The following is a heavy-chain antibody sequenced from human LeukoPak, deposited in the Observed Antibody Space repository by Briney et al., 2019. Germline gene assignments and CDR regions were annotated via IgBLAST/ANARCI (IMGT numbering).Heavy chain of an antibody. Sequence: PSETLSLTCAVYGGSFSGYYWSWIRQPPGKGLEWIGEINHSGSTNYNPSLKSRVTISVDTSKNQFSLKLSSVTAADTAVYYCASPDYSSSASDLWGQGTLVTVSS. J-gene: IGHJ5*02. D-gene: IGHD6-13*01. V-gene: IGHV4-34*01. CDR2: INHSGST. CDR1: GGSFSGYY. CDR3: ASPDYSSSASDL.